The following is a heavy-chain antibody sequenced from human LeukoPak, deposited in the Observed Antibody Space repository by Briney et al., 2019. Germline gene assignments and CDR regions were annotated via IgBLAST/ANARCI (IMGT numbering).Heavy chain of an antibody. CDR3: ARRLGYYGSATDY. Sequence: PSETLSLTCTVSGGSISSYYWSWIRQPPGKGLEWIGYIYYSGSTNYNPSLKSRVTISVDTSKNQFSLKLSSVTAADTAVYYCARRLGYYGSATDYWGQGTLVTVSS. D-gene: IGHD3-10*01. CDR2: IYYSGST. J-gene: IGHJ4*02. V-gene: IGHV4-59*12. CDR1: GGSISSYY.